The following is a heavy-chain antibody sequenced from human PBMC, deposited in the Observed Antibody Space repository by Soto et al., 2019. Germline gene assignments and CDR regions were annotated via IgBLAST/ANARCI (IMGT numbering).Heavy chain of an antibody. D-gene: IGHD3-3*01. CDR2: IKQDGSEK. CDR3: ARNSPPTYYDFWSGPPEFAC. J-gene: IGHJ4*02. V-gene: IGHV3-7*01. Sequence: GGSLRLSCSASGFTFSSYWMSWVRQAPGKGLEWVANIKQDGSEKYYVDSVKGRFTISRDNAKNSLYLQMNSLRAEDTAVYYCARNSPPTYYDFWSGPPEFACWGQGALVTVSS. CDR1: GFTFSSYW.